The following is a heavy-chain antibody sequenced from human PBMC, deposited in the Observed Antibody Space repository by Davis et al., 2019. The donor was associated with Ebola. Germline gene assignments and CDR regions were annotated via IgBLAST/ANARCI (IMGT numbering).Heavy chain of an antibody. CDR2: IDPTDSYT. V-gene: IGHV5-10-1*01. D-gene: IGHD3-22*01. J-gene: IGHJ3*01. CDR3: AMCVTMTHGFMAFNI. Sequence: PGGSLRLSCKASGYRFTAYWITWVRQKPGKGLEWMGRIDPTDSYTNYSPSFQGHVTISVDPSTSSTFLHWSSLKASDSAMYYCAMCVTMTHGFMAFNIWGQGTLVTVSS. CDR1: GYRFTAYW.